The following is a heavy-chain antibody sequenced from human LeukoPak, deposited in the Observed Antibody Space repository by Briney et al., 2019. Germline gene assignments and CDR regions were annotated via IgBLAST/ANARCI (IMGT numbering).Heavy chain of an antibody. CDR1: GGTFSSYA. D-gene: IGHD3-10*01. CDR3: ARERGIYGSGSYYNADPSFDY. V-gene: IGHV1-18*01. Sequence: ASVKVSCKASGGTFSSYAISWVRQAPGQGLAWMGWISGYNGNTNYAQKFQGRVTMTTDTSTSTAYMELRSLRSDDTAVYYCARERGIYGSGSYYNADPSFDYWGQGTLVTVSS. J-gene: IGHJ4*02. CDR2: ISGYNGNT.